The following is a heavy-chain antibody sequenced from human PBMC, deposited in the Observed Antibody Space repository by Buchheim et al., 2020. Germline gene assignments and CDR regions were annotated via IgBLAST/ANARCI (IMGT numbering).Heavy chain of an antibody. CDR1: GLTFSSYA. Sequence: EVQLLESGGGLVQPGGSLRLSCAASGLTFSSYAMSWVRQAPGKGLEWVSVISGSGGSTYYAHSVKGRFTISRDNSKNTLYLQMNSLRADDTAVYYCVVVPAAIAYSYYYGPDVWGQGTT. D-gene: IGHD2-2*01. CDR3: VVVPAAIAYSYYYGPDV. CDR2: ISGSGGST. J-gene: IGHJ6*02. V-gene: IGHV3-23*01.